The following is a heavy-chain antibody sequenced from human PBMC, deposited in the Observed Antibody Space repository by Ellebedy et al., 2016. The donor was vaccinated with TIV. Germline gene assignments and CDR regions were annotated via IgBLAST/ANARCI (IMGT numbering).Heavy chain of an antibody. V-gene: IGHV5-10-1*01. D-gene: IGHD6-19*01. CDR2: IDLLASTS. J-gene: IGHJ2*01. Sequence: KVSCKGSGYSFAKYWIGWVRQMPGKGLEWMGKIDLLASTSDYSPSFQGHVTISADRSINTAYLQWSSLKASDSAMYYCARHALGISGWWYFDLWGRGTLVTVSS. CDR1: GYSFAKYW. CDR3: ARHALGISGWWYFDL.